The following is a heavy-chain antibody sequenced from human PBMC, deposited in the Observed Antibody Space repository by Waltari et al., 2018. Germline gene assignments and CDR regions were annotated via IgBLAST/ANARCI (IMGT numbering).Heavy chain of an antibody. CDR2: IIHIFGTP. CDR1: GGTFGSYS. Sequence: QVHLVQSGAEVKKPGSSMKVSCTASGGTFGSYSIDWVRQAAGQGLEWLGGIIHIFGTPQYAQKFQGRVTLTADASTTTAYLELSGLRSDDTAIYYCARRNLGFAFDVWGQGTLVIVSS. V-gene: IGHV1-69*12. D-gene: IGHD1-26*01. J-gene: IGHJ3*01. CDR3: ARRNLGFAFDV.